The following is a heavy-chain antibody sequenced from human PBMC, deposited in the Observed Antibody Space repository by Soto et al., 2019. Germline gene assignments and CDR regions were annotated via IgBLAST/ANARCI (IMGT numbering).Heavy chain of an antibody. D-gene: IGHD1-20*01. CDR1: GFTFSRNA. V-gene: IGHV3-64D*06. J-gene: IGHJ4*02. Sequence: EVQLVESGGGLVQPGGSLRLSCSASGFTFSRNAMPWVRQAPGKRLEYVSAISSNGGSTYYADSVKGRFTISRDNSKNTLYLQMSSLRTEDTAVYYCVKQYNWKYDYWGQGTLVTVSS. CDR3: VKQYNWKYDY. CDR2: ISSNGGST.